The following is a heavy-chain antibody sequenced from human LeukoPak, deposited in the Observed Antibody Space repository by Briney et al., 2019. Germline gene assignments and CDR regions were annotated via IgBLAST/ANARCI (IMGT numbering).Heavy chain of an antibody. J-gene: IGHJ4*02. Sequence: KPGGSLRLSCAASGFTFSSYEVNWVRQAPGKGLEWVSYISSSGSTIYYADSVKGRFTISRDNARNSLYLQMNSLRAEDTAMYYCVRDKRVGPTLLDYWGQGTLVTVSS. CDR1: GFTFSSYE. CDR2: ISSSGSTI. D-gene: IGHD1-26*01. CDR3: VRDKRVGPTLLDY. V-gene: IGHV3-48*03.